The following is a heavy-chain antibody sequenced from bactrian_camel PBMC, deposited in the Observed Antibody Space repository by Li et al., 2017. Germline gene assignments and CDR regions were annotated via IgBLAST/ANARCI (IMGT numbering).Heavy chain of an antibody. J-gene: IGHJ6*01. CDR2: VDSVGRQ. CDR1: GYTHSTHC. CDR3: AETEKHCTLVALVQPDAS. Sequence: HVQLVESGGGLVQAGGSLRLSCAASGYTHSTHCMGWFRHSPGKEREGVATVDSVGRQRYADSVKGRFTISQDNAKNTLFLQMNSLKPEDTAMYYCAETEKHCTLVALVQPDASWGQGTQVTVS. D-gene: IGHD7*01. V-gene: IGHV3S24*01.